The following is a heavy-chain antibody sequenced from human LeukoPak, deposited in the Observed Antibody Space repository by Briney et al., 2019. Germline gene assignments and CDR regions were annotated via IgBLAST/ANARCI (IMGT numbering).Heavy chain of an antibody. Sequence: PGCSVKVSCKASGGTFSSYAISWVRQAPGQGLEWMGRIIPILGIANYAQKFKGRFTITADKSTSTAYMELSSLRSEDTAVYYCVMDCSSTGCRKNFDYWGQGTLVTVSS. CDR3: VMDCSSTGCRKNFDY. V-gene: IGHV1-69*04. J-gene: IGHJ4*02. CDR1: GGTFSSYA. D-gene: IGHD2-2*01. CDR2: IIPILGIA.